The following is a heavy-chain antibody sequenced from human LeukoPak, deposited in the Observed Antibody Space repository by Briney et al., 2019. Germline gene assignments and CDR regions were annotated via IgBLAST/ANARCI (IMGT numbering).Heavy chain of an antibody. J-gene: IGHJ4*02. CDR1: GGSISSSSYY. CDR2: IYYSGST. Sequence: PSETLSLTCTVSGGSISSSSYYWGWIRQPPGKGLEWIGSIYYSGSTYYNPSLKSRVTISVDTSKNQFSLKLSSVTAADTAVYYCARGPVLRYFDWLLHFDYWGQGTLVTVSS. V-gene: IGHV4-39*07. D-gene: IGHD3-9*01. CDR3: ARGPVLRYFDWLLHFDY.